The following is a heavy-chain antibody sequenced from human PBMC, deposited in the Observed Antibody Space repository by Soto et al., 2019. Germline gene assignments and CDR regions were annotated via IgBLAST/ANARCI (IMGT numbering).Heavy chain of an antibody. J-gene: IGHJ4*02. CDR1: GFTISNYD. CDR3: ARGALFSSSWFVGN. Sequence: PGGSLRLSCAASGFTISNYDMHWVRQVTGEGLEWVSTIRTSGDTYYPDSVKGRFTISRENAKNSLYLQMNSLRAGDTAVYYCARGALFSSSWFVGNWGQGT. D-gene: IGHD6-13*01. V-gene: IGHV3-13*04. CDR2: IRTSGDT.